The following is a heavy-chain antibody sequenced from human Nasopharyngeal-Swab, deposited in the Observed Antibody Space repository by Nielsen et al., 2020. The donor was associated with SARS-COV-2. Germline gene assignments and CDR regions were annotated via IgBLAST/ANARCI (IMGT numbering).Heavy chain of an antibody. CDR2: ISYDGSNK. CDR3: ARLYSSSWYVPDY. V-gene: IGHV3-30-3*01. J-gene: IGHJ4*02. D-gene: IGHD6-13*01. Sequence: GGSLRLSCAASGFTFSSYAMHWVRQAPGKGLEWVAVISYDGSNKYYADSVKGRFTISRDNSKNTLYLQMNSLRAEDTAVYYCARLYSSSWYVPDYWGQGTLGTVSS. CDR1: GFTFSSYA.